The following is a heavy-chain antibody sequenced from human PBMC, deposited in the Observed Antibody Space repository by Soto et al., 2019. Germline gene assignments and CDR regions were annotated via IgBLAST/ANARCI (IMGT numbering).Heavy chain of an antibody. CDR1: GVSISSGGYS. Sequence: SETLSLTCAVSGVSISSGGYSWSWIRQPPGKGLEWIGYIYHSGSTYYNPSLKSRVTISVDRSKNQFSLKLSSVTAADTAVYYCARIPPYGDYEFDYCGHGTLVTVAS. V-gene: IGHV4-30-2*01. CDR3: ARIPPYGDYEFDY. CDR2: IYHSGST. J-gene: IGHJ4*01. D-gene: IGHD4-17*01.